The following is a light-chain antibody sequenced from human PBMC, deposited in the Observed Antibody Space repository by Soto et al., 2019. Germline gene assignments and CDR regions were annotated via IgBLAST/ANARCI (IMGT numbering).Light chain of an antibody. CDR2: DAF. CDR1: QNVKTR. Sequence: EIVLTQSPATLSLSPGERATLSCRASQNVKTRLAWYQQKPGQAPRLLIYDAFTRATGIPARFSGSASGTDFTLTISSLQSEDFAVYYCQQYDEWPLTFGGGTKVEIK. V-gene: IGKV3-15*01. J-gene: IGKJ4*01. CDR3: QQYDEWPLT.